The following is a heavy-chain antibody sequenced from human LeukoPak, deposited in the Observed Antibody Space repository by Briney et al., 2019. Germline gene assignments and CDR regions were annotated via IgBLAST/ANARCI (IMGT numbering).Heavy chain of an antibody. J-gene: IGHJ6*03. V-gene: IGHV1-69*05. CDR2: IIPIFGTA. CDR1: GGTFSSYA. Sequence: SVKVSCKASGGTFSSYAISWVRQAPGQGLEWMGRIIPIFGTANYAQKFQGRVTITTDESTSTAYMELSSLRFEDTAVYYCARDPGHSSGWYGYYYYMDVWGKGTTVTVSS. CDR3: ARDPGHSSGWYGYYYYMDV. D-gene: IGHD6-19*01.